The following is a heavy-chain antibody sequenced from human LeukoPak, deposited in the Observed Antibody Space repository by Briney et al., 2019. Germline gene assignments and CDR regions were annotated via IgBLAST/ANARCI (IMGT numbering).Heavy chain of an antibody. CDR3: ARDGHGDYGNDAFDI. J-gene: IGHJ3*02. V-gene: IGHV3-21*01. CDR1: GFTFSSYS. Sequence: GGSLRLSCAASGFTFSSYSMNWARQAPGKGLEWVSSISSSSSYIYYADSVKGRFTISRDNAKNSLYLQMNSLRAEDTAVYYCARDGHGDYGNDAFDIWGQGTMVTVSS. CDR2: ISSSSSYI. D-gene: IGHD4-17*01.